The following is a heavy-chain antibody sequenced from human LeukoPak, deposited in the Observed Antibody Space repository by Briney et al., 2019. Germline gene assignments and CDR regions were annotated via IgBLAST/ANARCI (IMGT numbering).Heavy chain of an antibody. Sequence: SETLSLTCAVYGVSFSGYYWSWIRQPPGKGLEWIGEINHSGSTNYNPSLKSRVTISVDTSKNQSSLKLSSVTAADTAVYYCASGTVTRGWFDPWGQGTLVTVSS. D-gene: IGHD4-11*01. CDR3: ASGTVTRGWFDP. V-gene: IGHV4-34*01. J-gene: IGHJ5*02. CDR2: INHSGST. CDR1: GVSFSGYY.